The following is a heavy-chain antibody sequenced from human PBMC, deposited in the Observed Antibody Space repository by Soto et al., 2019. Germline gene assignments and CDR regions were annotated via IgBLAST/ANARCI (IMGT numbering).Heavy chain of an antibody. CDR1: GFTFSNYA. V-gene: IGHV3-23*01. Sequence: GGSLRLSCSASGFTFSNYAMSWVRQSPGKGLEWVSAVSSTGTSPYYAGSVQGRFTISRDNSKNMFYLQMKSLRAKDTAIYYCAKARPSGGYYYVEAFDVWGRGTMVTVSS. CDR3: AKARPSGGYYYVEAFDV. CDR2: VSSTGTSP. D-gene: IGHD3-22*01. J-gene: IGHJ3*01.